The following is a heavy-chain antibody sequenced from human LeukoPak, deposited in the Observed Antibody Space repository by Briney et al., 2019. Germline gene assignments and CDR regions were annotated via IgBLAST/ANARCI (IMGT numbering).Heavy chain of an antibody. J-gene: IGHJ4*02. CDR2: INHSGST. V-gene: IGHV4-34*01. Sequence: SETLSLTCAVYGGSFSGYYWSWIRQPPGKGLEWIGEINHSGSTNYNPSLKSRVTISVDTSKNQFSLKLSSVTAADTAVYYCALSGDPFDYWGQGTLVTVSS. D-gene: IGHD4-17*01. CDR3: ALSGDPFDY. CDR1: GGSFSGYY.